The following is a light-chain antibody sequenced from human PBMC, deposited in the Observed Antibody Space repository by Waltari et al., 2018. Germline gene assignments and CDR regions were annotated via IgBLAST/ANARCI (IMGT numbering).Light chain of an antibody. V-gene: IGLV3-19*01. CDR1: SLRLYY. Sequence: SSELTQDPGVSVAWGQTVRITCQGHSLRLYYASWCRPKPGQDPVLLIYGKNNRPSGNPDRFSASSSGETASLTITGAQAEDEAYYYCTSRDISGDVVFGGGTKLT. J-gene: IGLJ2*01. CDR3: TSRDISGDVV. CDR2: GKN.